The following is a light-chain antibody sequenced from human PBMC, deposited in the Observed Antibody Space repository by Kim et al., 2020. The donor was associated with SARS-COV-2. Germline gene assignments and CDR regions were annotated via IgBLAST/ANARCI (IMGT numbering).Light chain of an antibody. CDR3: QQDYNLLYS. J-gene: IGKJ2*03. CDR2: GAS. CDR1: QSVSSSY. V-gene: IGKV3D-7*01. Sequence: PGERVTLSCRASQSVSSSYLTWYQQKPGQAPRLLIYGASTRATSIQARFSGSGSGTDFTLTISSLQPEDFAVYYCQQDYNLLYSFGQGTKLE.